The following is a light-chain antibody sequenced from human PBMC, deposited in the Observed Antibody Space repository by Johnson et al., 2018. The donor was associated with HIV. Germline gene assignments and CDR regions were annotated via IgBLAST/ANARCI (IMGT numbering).Light chain of an antibody. CDR1: SSNIGNNY. J-gene: IGLJ1*01. V-gene: IGLV1-51*01. Sequence: QLVLTQPPSVSAAPGQKVTISCSGSSSNIGNNYVSWYQQLPGTAPKLLIYDNNKRPSGIPDRFSGSTSGTSATLGITGLQTGDEADYYCGTWDSSLSVNYVFGTGTKVTVL. CDR3: GTWDSSLSVNYV. CDR2: DNN.